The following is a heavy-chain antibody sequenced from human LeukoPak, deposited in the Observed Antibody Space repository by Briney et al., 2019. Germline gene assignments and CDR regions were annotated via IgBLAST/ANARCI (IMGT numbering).Heavy chain of an antibody. V-gene: IGHV3-30*14. CDR3: ARDEQQLAGFDP. J-gene: IGHJ5*02. D-gene: IGHD6-13*01. CDR1: GFTFSSYA. Sequence: GGSLRLSCAASGFTFSSYAMHWVRQAPGKGLEWVAFIRYDGSNKYYADSVKGRFTISRDNSKNTLYLQMNSLRAEDTAVYYCARDEQQLAGFDPWGQGTLVTVSS. CDR2: IRYDGSNK.